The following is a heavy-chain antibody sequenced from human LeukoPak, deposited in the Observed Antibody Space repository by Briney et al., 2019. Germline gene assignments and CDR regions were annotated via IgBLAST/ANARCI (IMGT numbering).Heavy chain of an antibody. CDR1: GFTFSNYA. D-gene: IGHD2-2*02. CDR3: ARDPAIPLY. V-gene: IGHV3-7*01. Sequence: GGSLRLSCAASGFTFSNYAMNWVRQAPGKGLEWVANIDLDGSETYYVDSVKGRFTVSRDNARNSLYLQMNSLRAEDTAVYYCARDPAIPLYWGQGTLVTVSS. CDR2: IDLDGSET. J-gene: IGHJ4*02.